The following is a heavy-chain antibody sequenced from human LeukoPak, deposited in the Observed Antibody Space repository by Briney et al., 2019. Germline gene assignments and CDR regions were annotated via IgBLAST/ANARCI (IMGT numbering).Heavy chain of an antibody. Sequence: PSETLSLTCAVSGGSISLGGYSWTWIRQPPGKGLEWIGYISYSGSTYYTPSLKSRLTISVDTSKNQFSLKLTSVTAADTAVYYCAKRNYGGSIPNWFDPWGQGTLVTVSS. D-gene: IGHD1-7*01. V-gene: IGHV4-30-4*07. CDR1: GGSISLGGYS. CDR2: ISYSGST. CDR3: AKRNYGGSIPNWFDP. J-gene: IGHJ5*02.